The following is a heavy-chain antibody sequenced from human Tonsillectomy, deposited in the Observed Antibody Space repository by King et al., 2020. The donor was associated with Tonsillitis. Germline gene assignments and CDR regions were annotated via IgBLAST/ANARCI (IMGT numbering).Heavy chain of an antibody. CDR1: GYTFTGHC. CDR2: INPNSGDT. D-gene: IGHD3-10*01. Sequence: QLVQSGAEVKRPGASVKVSCKASGYTFTGHCLHWVRQAPGQGLEWMGWINPNSGDTDYAQNFQGRVTMTRDTSISTTYMELSRLRSDDTAVYYCARDYYGSGNYPDAFDIWGQGTMDTVSS. J-gene: IGHJ3*02. V-gene: IGHV1-2*02. CDR3: ARDYYGSGNYPDAFDI.